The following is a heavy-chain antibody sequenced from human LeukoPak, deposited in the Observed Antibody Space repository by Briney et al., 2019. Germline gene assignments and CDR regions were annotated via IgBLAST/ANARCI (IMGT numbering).Heavy chain of an antibody. V-gene: IGHV4-59*01. CDR1: GGSISSYY. CDR2: IYYSGST. D-gene: IGHD3-22*01. J-gene: IGHJ4*02. Sequence: SETLSLTCTVSGGSISSYYWSWIRQPPGKGLEWIGYIYYSGSTNYNPSLKSRVTISVDTSKNQFSLKLSSVTAADTAVYYCARIRSGYYDSSGYFDYWGQGTLVTVSS. CDR3: ARIRSGYYDSSGYFDY.